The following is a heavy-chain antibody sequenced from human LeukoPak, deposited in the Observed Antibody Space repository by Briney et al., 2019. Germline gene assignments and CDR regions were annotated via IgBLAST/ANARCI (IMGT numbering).Heavy chain of an antibody. D-gene: IGHD3-22*01. CDR1: GFTFSSYA. J-gene: IGHJ4*02. CDR3: ARVWYYDSRGDY. Sequence: GGSLRLSCAASGFTFSSYAMSWVRQAPGKGLEWVSAISGSGGSTHYADSVKGRFTISRDNAKNSLYLQMNSLRAEDTAVYYCARVWYYDSRGDYWGQGTLVTVSS. CDR2: ISGSGGST. V-gene: IGHV3-23*01.